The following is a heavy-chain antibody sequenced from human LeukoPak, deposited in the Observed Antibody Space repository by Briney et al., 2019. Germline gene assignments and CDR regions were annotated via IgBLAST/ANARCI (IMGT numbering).Heavy chain of an antibody. CDR1: GFNFSSYE. J-gene: IGHJ6*04. D-gene: IGHD3-10*02. CDR2: ISSSGSTI. CDR3: AELGITMIGGV. V-gene: IGHV3-48*03. Sequence: GGSLRLSCAASGFNFSSYEMNWVRQAPGKGLEWVSYISSSGSTIYYADSVKGRFTISRDNAKNSLYLQMNSLRAEDTAVYYCAELGITMIGGVWGKGTTVTVSS.